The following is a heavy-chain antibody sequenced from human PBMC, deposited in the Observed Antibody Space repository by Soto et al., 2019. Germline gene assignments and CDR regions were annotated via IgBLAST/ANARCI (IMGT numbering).Heavy chain of an antibody. Sequence: QVQLMQSGAEVKKPGASVKVSCKASGDTFSDYYIHWVRQAPGQGLEWMGTVNPSGGHTTYSQHCLRRTTMPRDTSTSTLHMELTSLTSEDTAVYYCARGGHVVVVTAALDYWGQGTLVTVSS. J-gene: IGHJ4*02. CDR2: VNPSGGHT. V-gene: IGHV1-46*01. CDR1: GDTFSDYY. D-gene: IGHD2-21*02. CDR3: ARGGHVVVVTAALDY.